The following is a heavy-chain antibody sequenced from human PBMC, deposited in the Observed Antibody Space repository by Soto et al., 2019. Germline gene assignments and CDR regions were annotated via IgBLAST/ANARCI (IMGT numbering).Heavy chain of an antibody. CDR3: ARLYSNFSHYFDS. CDR2: IYHSGFT. D-gene: IGHD2-21*01. J-gene: IGHJ4*02. Sequence: PSETLSLTCAVSGDSLNFGGYSWSWIRQPPGKGLEWIGNIYHSGFTYYSPSLRGRVSISVDRSKNQFSLKMTSVTAADTAVYFCARLYSNFSHYFDSWGQGTLVTVS. V-gene: IGHV4-30-2*01. CDR1: GDSLNFGGYS.